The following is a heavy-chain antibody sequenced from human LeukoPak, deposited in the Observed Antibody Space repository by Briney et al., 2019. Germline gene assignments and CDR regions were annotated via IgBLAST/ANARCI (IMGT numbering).Heavy chain of an antibody. CDR3: ASLYSNY. Sequence: SETLSLTCTVSGVSISSYSWSWIRQAPRKGLEWIGYIYYSGSTNYNPSLKSRITMSVDTSKNHFSLRLRSVTAADTAVYYCASLYSNYWGQGTLVTVSS. V-gene: IGHV4-59*08. J-gene: IGHJ4*02. CDR2: IYYSGST. CDR1: GVSISSYS. D-gene: IGHD2-21*01.